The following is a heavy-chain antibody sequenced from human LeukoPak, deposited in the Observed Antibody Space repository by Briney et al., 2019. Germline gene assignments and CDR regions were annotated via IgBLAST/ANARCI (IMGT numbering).Heavy chain of an antibody. D-gene: IGHD5-18*01. V-gene: IGHV1-69*02. CDR1: GGTCSSYT. Sequence: SVKVSCKASGGTCSSYTISWVRQAPGQGLEWMGRIIPILGIANYAQKFQCRVTITADKSTSTAYMELSSLRSEDTAVYYCARSNTAMVNFDYWGREPWSPSPQ. J-gene: IGHJ4*02. CDR3: ARSNTAMVNFDY. CDR2: IIPILGIA.